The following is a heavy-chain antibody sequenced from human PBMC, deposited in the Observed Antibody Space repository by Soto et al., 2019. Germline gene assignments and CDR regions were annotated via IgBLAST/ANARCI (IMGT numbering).Heavy chain of an antibody. J-gene: IGHJ4*02. CDR2: IYACDSDS. Sequence: PXESLKISCKGSGYTFTYYWIGWVRQVPGKGLEWMGTIYACDSDSRYSPSFEGQVTMSVDRSISTAYLHWSSLKASDTAMYYCARQHPLDSSAWYNWGQGTLVTV. V-gene: IGHV5-51*01. CDR3: ARQHPLDSSAWYN. D-gene: IGHD6-19*01. CDR1: GYTFTYYW.